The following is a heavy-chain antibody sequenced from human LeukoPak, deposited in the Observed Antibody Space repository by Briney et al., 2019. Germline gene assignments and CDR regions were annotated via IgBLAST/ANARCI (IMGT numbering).Heavy chain of an antibody. D-gene: IGHD2-15*01. J-gene: IGHJ4*02. CDR2: IIPIFGTA. V-gene: IGHV1-69*05. CDR3: ARGCSGGSCYDYYFDY. CDR1: GGTFSSYA. Sequence: SVKVSCKASGGTFSSYAISWLRQAPGQGLEWMGGIIPIFGTANYAQKFQGRVTITTDESTSTAYMELSSLRSEDTAVYYCARGCSGGSCYDYYFDYWGQGALVTVSS.